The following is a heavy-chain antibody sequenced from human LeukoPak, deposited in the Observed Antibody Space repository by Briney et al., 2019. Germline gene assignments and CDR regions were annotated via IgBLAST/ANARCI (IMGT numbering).Heavy chain of an antibody. CDR3: ARDDKGRWQPRSLDY. Sequence: PGRSLRLSCAASGFTFSSYAMHWVRQAPGKGLEWVAVISYDGSNKYYADSVKGRFTISRDNSKNTLYLQMNSLRAEDTAVYYCARDDKGRWQPRSLDYWGQGTLVTVSS. CDR1: GFTFSSYA. J-gene: IGHJ4*02. D-gene: IGHD5-24*01. CDR2: ISYDGSNK. V-gene: IGHV3-30*04.